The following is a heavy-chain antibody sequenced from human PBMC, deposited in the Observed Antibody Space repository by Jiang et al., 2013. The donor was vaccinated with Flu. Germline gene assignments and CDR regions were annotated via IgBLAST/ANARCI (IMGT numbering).Heavy chain of an antibody. D-gene: IGHD2-15*01. J-gene: IGHJ4*02. V-gene: IGHV4-59*01. Sequence: GSGLVKPSETLSLTCTVSGDSISSYYWNWIRQPPGKGLEWIGYFYFSGSTNYNPSLKSRVTMSVDTSEKQFSLKLSSVTAADTAVYYCARLYCNSGSCYSDYWGQGAQVTVSS. CDR2: FYFSGST. CDR1: GDSISSYY. CDR3: ARLYCNSGSCYSDY.